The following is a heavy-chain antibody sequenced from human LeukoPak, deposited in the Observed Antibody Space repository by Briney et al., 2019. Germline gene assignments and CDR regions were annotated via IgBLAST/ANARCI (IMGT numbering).Heavy chain of an antibody. CDR2: INPNSGGK. Sequence: ASVTVPCRPFGYTFTGHYLHWVRQAPGQGLEWMGWINPNSGGKKHEQNSQGRVPLTRGPANGTVYMELRSLRSGDTAVYFCARGYYGGINYFLYWGQGTLVTVSS. V-gene: IGHV1-2*02. CDR3: ARGYYGGINYFLY. CDR1: GYTFTGHY. D-gene: IGHD3-22*01. J-gene: IGHJ4*02.